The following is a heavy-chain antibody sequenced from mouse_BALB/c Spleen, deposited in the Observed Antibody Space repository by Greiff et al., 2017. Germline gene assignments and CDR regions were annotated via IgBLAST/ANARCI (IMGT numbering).Heavy chain of an antibody. D-gene: IGHD3-1*01. J-gene: IGHJ2*01. CDR1: GYTFTSYN. V-gene: IGHV1-12*01. CDR3: ARSRGPYLDY. CDR2: IYPGNGDT. Sequence: QVQLQQPGAELVKPGASVKMSCKASGYTFTSYNMHWVKQTPGQGLEWIGAIYPGNGDTSYNQKFKGKATLTADKSSSTAYMQLSSLTSEDSAVYYCARSRGPYLDYWGQGTTLTVSS.